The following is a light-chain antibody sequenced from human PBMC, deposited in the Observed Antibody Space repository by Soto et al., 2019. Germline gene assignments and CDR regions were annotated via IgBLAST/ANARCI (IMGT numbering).Light chain of an antibody. CDR2: DVS. V-gene: IGLV2-14*01. CDR1: SSDVGGYNY. J-gene: IGLJ1*01. CDR3: SSYTSSSTLYV. Sequence: QSALTQPASVSGSPGQSITISCTGTSSDVGGYNYVSWYQQHPGKAPKLMIFDVSYRPSGVSNRFSGSKSGNTASLTISGLQAEDEGDYYCSSYTSSSTLYVFGTGTKVTVL.